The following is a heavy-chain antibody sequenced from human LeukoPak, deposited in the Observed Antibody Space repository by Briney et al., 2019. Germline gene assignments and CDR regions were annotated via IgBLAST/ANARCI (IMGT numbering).Heavy chain of an antibody. CDR3: ARVGGSGYYTEYFDY. Sequence: GGSLRLSCAASGFTVSSNYMSWVRQAPGKGLEWVSVIYSGGSTYYADSVKGRFTISRDNSKNTLYLQMNSLRAEDTAVYYCARVGGSGYYTEYFDYWGQGTLVTVSS. V-gene: IGHV3-53*01. CDR1: GFTVSSNY. CDR2: IYSGGST. J-gene: IGHJ4*02. D-gene: IGHD3-3*01.